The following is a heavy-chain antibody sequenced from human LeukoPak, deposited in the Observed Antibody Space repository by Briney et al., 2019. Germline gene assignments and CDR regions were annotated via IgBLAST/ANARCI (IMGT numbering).Heavy chain of an antibody. CDR2: INPNSGGT. J-gene: IGHJ4*02. V-gene: IGHV1-2*02. CDR1: GYSFTGYY. CDR3: ARGRPIMITFGGVIVIDY. D-gene: IGHD3-16*02. Sequence: ASVKVCCKSSGYSFTGYYMHWVRLGPGQGLEREGWINPNSGGTNYAQKFQGRVTMTRDTSISTAYMELSRLRSDDTAVYYCARGRPIMITFGGVIVIDYWGQGTLVTVSS.